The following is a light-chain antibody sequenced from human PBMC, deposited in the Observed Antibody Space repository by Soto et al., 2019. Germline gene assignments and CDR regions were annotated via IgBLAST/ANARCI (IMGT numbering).Light chain of an antibody. CDR2: AAF. Sequence: DIQMTQPPSSVSASVGDGVTITCRASQDINSFLAWYQQKPGKAPKLLIYAAFTLHIGVPSRFRGSGSGTAFTLTISSLQPEDVATYVCQQTNHCPFSFGPGTKVDIK. J-gene: IGKJ3*01. CDR1: QDINSF. CDR3: QQTNHCPFS. V-gene: IGKV1-12*01.